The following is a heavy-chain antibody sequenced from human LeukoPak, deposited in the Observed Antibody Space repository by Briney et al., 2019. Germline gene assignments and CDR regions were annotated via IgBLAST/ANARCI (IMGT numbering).Heavy chain of an antibody. CDR3: ARDGGRGGWYDPYYYYYYMDV. D-gene: IGHD6-19*01. J-gene: IGHJ6*03. CDR1: GYTFTSYA. CDR2: INTNTGNP. Sequence: ASVKVSCKASGYTFTSYAMNWVRQAPGQGFEWMGWINTNTGNPTYAQGFTGRFVFSLDTSVSTAYLQISSLKAEDTAVYYCARDGGRGGWYDPYYYYYYMDVWGKGTTVTVSS. V-gene: IGHV7-4-1*02.